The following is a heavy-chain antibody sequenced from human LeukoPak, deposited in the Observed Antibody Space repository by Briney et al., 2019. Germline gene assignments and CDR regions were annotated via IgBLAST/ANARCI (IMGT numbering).Heavy chain of an antibody. CDR1: GFTFSSYG. V-gene: IGHV3-30*18. Sequence: PGGSLRLSCAASGFTFSSYGMHWVRQAPGKGLEWVAVISYDGSNKYYADSVKGRFTISRDNSKNTLYLQMNSLRAEDTAVYYCAKDFGLVGAKELGYFDYWGQGTLVTVSS. J-gene: IGHJ4*02. CDR2: ISYDGSNK. CDR3: AKDFGLVGAKELGYFDY. D-gene: IGHD1-26*01.